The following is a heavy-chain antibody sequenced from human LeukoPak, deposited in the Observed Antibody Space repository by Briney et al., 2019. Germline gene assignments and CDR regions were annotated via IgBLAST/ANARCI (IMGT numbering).Heavy chain of an antibody. V-gene: IGHV3-23*01. Sequence: GGSLRLSCAASGFTFSTYSMGWVSQAEGRGLEWVSTIRGSVAHTFYADSVGGWFTISRDNSKNTLYLHMSSLRAEDTAVYYCAKERAGYTNPYYFDYWGQGTLVTVSS. CDR2: IRGSVAHT. CDR3: AKERAGYTNPYYFDY. J-gene: IGHJ4*02. D-gene: IGHD3-16*02. CDR1: GFTFSTYS.